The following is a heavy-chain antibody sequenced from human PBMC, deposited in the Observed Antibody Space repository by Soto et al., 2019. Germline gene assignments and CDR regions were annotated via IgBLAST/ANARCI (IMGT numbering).Heavy chain of an antibody. V-gene: IGHV3-73*02. J-gene: IGHJ6*02. CDR3: TRHKHSPYYDILTGYEYGMDV. Sequence: EVQLVESGGGLVQPGGSLKLSCAASGFTFSGSAMHWVHQASGKGLEWVGRIRSKANSYATAYAASVKGRFTISRDDSKNTAYLQMNSLKTEDTAVYYCTRHKHSPYYDILTGYEYGMDVWGQGTTVTVSS. CDR1: GFTFSGSA. D-gene: IGHD3-9*01. CDR2: IRSKANSYAT.